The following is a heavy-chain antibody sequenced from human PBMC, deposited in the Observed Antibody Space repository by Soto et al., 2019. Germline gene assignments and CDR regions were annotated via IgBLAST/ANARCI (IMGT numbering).Heavy chain of an antibody. CDR1: GFTFSSYC. CDR3: AKETRITMVRGVTADY. J-gene: IGHJ4*02. Sequence: PVGSLILSCAASGFTFSSYCRHWVRQAPGKGLEWVAVISYDGSNNYYADSVKGRFTISRDNSKNTLYLQMNNLRAEDTAMYYCAKETRITMVRGVTADYWGQGTLVTVSS. CDR2: ISYDGSNN. V-gene: IGHV3-30*18. D-gene: IGHD3-10*01.